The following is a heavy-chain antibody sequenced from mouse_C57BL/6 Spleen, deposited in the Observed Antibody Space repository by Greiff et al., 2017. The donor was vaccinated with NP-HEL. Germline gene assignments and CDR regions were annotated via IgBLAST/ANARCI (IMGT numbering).Heavy chain of an antibody. J-gene: IGHJ2*01. D-gene: IGHD2-3*01. Sequence: EVMLVESGGGLVKPGGSLKLSCAASGFTFSDYGMQWVRQAPEKGLEWVAYISSGSSTIYYADTVKGRFTISRDNAKNTLFLQMTSLRSEDTAMYYCARYDGSRDYWGQGTTLTVSS. V-gene: IGHV5-17*01. CDR1: GFTFSDYG. CDR2: ISSGSSTI. CDR3: ARYDGSRDY.